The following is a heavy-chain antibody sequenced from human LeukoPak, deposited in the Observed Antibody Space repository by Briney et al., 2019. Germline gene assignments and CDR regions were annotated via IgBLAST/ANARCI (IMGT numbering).Heavy chain of an antibody. J-gene: IGHJ4*02. CDR2: IYHSGST. D-gene: IGHD3-22*01. CDR3: ARAYDSSGYCFDY. Sequence: SETLSLTCAVSGGSISSSNWWSWVRQPPGKGLEWIGEIYHSGSTNYNPSLKSRVTISVGKSKNQFSLKLSSVTAADTAVYYCARAYDSSGYCFDYWGQGTLVTVSS. CDR1: GGSISSSNW. V-gene: IGHV4-4*02.